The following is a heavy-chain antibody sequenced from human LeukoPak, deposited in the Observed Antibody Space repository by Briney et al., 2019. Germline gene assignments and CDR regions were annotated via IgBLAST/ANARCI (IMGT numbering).Heavy chain of an antibody. J-gene: IGHJ4*02. CDR1: GFTVSSTY. V-gene: IGHV3-53*01. Sequence: GGSLRLSCAASGFTVSSTYMSWVRQAPGKGLEWVSTLYGGGATYYADSVKGQFTISRDKSKNTLYLQMNTLRVEDTATYYCVTGFRQWELLNHWGQGTLVTVSS. D-gene: IGHD1-26*01. CDR3: VTGFRQWELLNH. CDR2: LYGGGAT.